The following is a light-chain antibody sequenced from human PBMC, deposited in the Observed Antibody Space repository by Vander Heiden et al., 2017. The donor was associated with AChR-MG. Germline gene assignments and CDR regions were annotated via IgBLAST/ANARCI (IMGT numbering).Light chain of an antibody. CDR2: EGS. CDR3: CSYAGSMTCV. J-gene: IGLJ2*01. CDR1: SSDVGSYNL. V-gene: IGLV2-23*01. Sequence: QSALTQPASVSGSPGQSITISCTGTSSDVGSYNLVSWYQHHPGKGPLRSSYEGSERPSGVSNRFYASKSGTKDSLTISGLQGEDDAYEDCCSYAGSMTCVFGGGTKVTVL.